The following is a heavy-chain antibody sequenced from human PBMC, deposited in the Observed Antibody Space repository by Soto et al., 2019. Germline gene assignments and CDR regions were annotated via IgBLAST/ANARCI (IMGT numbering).Heavy chain of an antibody. Sequence: QVQLVQSGAEEKKPGASVKVSCKASGYTFTSYAMHWVRQAPGQRLEWMGWINAGNGNTKYSQKFQGRVTITRDTXVSTAYMELSSLRSEDTAVYYCARGYGVPRAHGFDPWGQGTLVTVSS. CDR2: INAGNGNT. J-gene: IGHJ5*02. CDR1: GYTFTSYA. D-gene: IGHD3-3*01. CDR3: ARGYGVPRAHGFDP. V-gene: IGHV1-3*05.